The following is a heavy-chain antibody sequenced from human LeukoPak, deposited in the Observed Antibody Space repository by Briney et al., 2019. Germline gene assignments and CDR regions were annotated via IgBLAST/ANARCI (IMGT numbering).Heavy chain of an antibody. CDR1: GFTFSDYY. CDR3: ARDQYLDY. V-gene: IGHV3-11*01. CDR2: ISRGGNSI. J-gene: IGHJ4*02. Sequence: PGESLRLSCAASGFTFSDYYMNWLRQAPGKGLEWVSSISRGGNSIYYAESVKGRFTISRDNAKNSLYLQMSSLRAEDTAVYYCARDQYLDYGGQGTLVTVSS.